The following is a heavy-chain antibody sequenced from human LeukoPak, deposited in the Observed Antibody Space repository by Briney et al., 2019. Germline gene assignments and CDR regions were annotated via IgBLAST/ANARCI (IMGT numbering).Heavy chain of an antibody. CDR3: ARRFYPTYYYDSSGYYPHAFDI. D-gene: IGHD3-22*01. J-gene: IGHJ3*02. CDR1: GGSINNYF. CDR2: IYYSDST. V-gene: IGHV4-59*12. Sequence: SETLSLTCTVSGGSINNYFWSWIRQPPGKGLECIAYIYYSDSTNYNPSLKSRVTVSVDTSKNQFSLKLSSVTAADTAVYYCARRFYPTYYYDSSGYYPHAFDIWGQGTMVTVSS.